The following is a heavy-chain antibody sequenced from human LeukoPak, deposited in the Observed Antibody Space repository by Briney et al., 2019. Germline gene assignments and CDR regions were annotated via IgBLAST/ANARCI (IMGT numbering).Heavy chain of an antibody. J-gene: IGHJ4*02. Sequence: GGSLRLSCAASGFTFDDYGMSWVRHAPGKGLEWVSGINWNGGSTGYADSVKGRFTISRDNAKNSLYLQMNSLRAEDTALYYCARVFQDYVWGSYRYKDYWGQGTLVTVSS. D-gene: IGHD3-16*02. V-gene: IGHV3-20*04. CDR3: ARVFQDYVWGSYRYKDY. CDR1: GFTFDDYG. CDR2: INWNGGST.